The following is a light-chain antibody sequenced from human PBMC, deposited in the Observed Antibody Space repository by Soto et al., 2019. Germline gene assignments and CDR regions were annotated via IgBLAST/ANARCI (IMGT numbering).Light chain of an antibody. CDR1: SSNIGATYH. J-gene: IGLJ3*02. CDR3: QSYDSSMSGSV. CDR2: GNS. V-gene: IGLV1-40*01. Sequence: QSVLTQPPSVSGAPGPRVTISCTGSSSNIGATYHVHWYQQLPGTAPKLLIYGNSNRPSGVPDRRSGSKSGTSAPLAITGLQAEDEADYYCQSYDSSMSGSVFGGGTKLTVL.